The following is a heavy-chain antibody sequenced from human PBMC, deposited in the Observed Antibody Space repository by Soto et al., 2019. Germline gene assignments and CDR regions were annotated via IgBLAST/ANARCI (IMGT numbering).Heavy chain of an antibody. Sequence: GGSLRLSCAASGFTFSSYAMSWVRQAPGKGLEWVSAISGSGGSTYYADSVKGRFTISRDNSKNTLYLQMNSLRAEETAVYYCAKGMDSEVAGNYYYYYGMDVWGQGTTVTVSS. CDR3: AKGMDSEVAGNYYYYYGMDV. J-gene: IGHJ6*02. V-gene: IGHV3-23*01. CDR1: GFTFSSYA. D-gene: IGHD6-19*01. CDR2: ISGSGGST.